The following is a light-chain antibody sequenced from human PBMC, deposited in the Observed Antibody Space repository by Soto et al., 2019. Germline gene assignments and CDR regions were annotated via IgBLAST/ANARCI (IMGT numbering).Light chain of an antibody. V-gene: IGKV3-15*01. Sequence: EIVMTQSPATLSVSPGERATLSCSASQSVSTNLAWYQQKPGQAPRLLISGASTRATGIPARFSGSGSGTEFTLTISSLQSEDFAVYYCQQYNNWPPYTFGQGTKVDI. CDR3: QQYNNWPPYT. CDR2: GAS. J-gene: IGKJ1*01. CDR1: QSVSTN.